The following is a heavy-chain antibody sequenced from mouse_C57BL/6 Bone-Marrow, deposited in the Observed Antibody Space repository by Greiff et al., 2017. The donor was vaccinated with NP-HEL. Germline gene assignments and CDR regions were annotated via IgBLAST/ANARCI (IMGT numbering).Heavy chain of an antibody. CDR1: GFTFSSYA. J-gene: IGHJ1*03. CDR3: ARDGELFFYWYFDV. CDR2: ISDGGSYT. Sequence: EVQLVESGGGLVKPGGSLKLSCAASGFTFSSYAMSWVRQTPEKRLEWVATISDGGSYTYYPDNVKGRFTISRDNAKNNLYLQMSHLKSEDTAMYYCARDGELFFYWYFDVWGTGTTVTVSS. V-gene: IGHV5-4*01. D-gene: IGHD4-1*01.